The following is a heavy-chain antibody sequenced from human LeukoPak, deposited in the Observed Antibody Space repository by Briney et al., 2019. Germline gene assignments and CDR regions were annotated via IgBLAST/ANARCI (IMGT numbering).Heavy chain of an antibody. J-gene: IGHJ4*02. Sequence: GGSLRLSCAASGFTFSSYAMHWVRQAPGKGLEWVAVISYDGSNKYYADSVKGRFTISRDNSKNTLYLQMNSLRAEDTAVYYCARALWGLRSTFDYWGQGTLVTASS. D-gene: IGHD5-12*01. CDR1: GFTFSSYA. CDR3: ARALWGLRSTFDY. V-gene: IGHV3-30-3*01. CDR2: ISYDGSNK.